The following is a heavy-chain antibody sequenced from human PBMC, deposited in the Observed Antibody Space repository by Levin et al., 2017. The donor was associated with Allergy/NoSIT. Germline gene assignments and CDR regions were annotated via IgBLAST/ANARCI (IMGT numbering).Heavy chain of an antibody. D-gene: IGHD6-19*01. CDR2: INWNGGST. V-gene: IGHV3-20*04. J-gene: IGHJ4*02. CDR1: GFTFDDSG. Sequence: LSLTCAASGFTFDDSGMSWVRQAPGKGLEWVSGINWNGGSTGYADSVKGRFTISRDNAKNSLYLQMNSLRAEDTALYYCARVIAVAGFDYWGQGTLVTVSS. CDR3: ARVIAVAGFDY.